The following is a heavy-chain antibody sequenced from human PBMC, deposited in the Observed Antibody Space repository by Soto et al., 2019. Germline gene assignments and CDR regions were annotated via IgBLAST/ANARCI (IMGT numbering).Heavy chain of an antibody. CDR1: GGTFSSYA. Sequence: QVQLVQSGAEVKKPGSSVKVSCKASGGTFSSYAISWVRQAPGQGLEWMGGIIPIFGTANYAQKCQGRVTITGDESTSTAYMELSSLRSEDTAVYYCARGASIAARPENYFDYWGQGTLVTVSS. D-gene: IGHD6-6*01. V-gene: IGHV1-69*12. CDR3: ARGASIAARPENYFDY. J-gene: IGHJ4*02. CDR2: IIPIFGTA.